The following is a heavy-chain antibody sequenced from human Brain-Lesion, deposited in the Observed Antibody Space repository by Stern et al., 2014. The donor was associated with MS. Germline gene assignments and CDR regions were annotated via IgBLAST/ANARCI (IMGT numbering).Heavy chain of an antibody. J-gene: IGHJ4*02. CDR2: FDPEDGET. Sequence: VQLVQSGAEVKKPGASVKVSCKVSGYTLTDLSMHWVRLPPSNGLERMGGFDPEDGETIYAQKSQGRGTMTEDTSTDTAYMELSSLRSEDTAVYYCATLSPGAGGNYYRHFDYWGQGTLVTVSS. V-gene: IGHV1-24*01. D-gene: IGHD1-26*01. CDR1: GYTLTDLS. CDR3: ATLSPGAGGNYYRHFDY.